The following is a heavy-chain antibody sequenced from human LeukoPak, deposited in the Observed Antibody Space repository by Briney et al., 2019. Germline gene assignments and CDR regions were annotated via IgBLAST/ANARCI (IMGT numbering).Heavy chain of an antibody. J-gene: IGHJ4*02. Sequence: SETLSLSCAVYGGSFSGYYWSWIRQPPGKGLEWIGEINHSGSTNYNPSLKSRVTISVDTSKNQFSLKLSSVTAADTAVYYCARGRTRGIDYWGQGTLVTVSS. CDR2: INHSGST. CDR1: GGSFSGYY. V-gene: IGHV4-34*01. CDR3: ARGRTRGIDY.